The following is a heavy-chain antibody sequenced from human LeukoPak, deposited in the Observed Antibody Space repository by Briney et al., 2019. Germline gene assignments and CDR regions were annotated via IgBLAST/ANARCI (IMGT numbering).Heavy chain of an antibody. Sequence: GGSLRLSCAASGFTFSSYWMSWVRQAPGKGLEWVPNIKQDGSEKYYVDSVKGRFTISRDNAKNSLYLQMNSLRAEDTAVYYCARERHLGYCSSTSCYQSSYYYYMDVWGKGTTVTVSS. CDR3: ARERHLGYCSSTSCYQSSYYYYMDV. CDR1: GFTFSSYW. J-gene: IGHJ6*03. D-gene: IGHD2-2*01. CDR2: IKQDGSEK. V-gene: IGHV3-7*01.